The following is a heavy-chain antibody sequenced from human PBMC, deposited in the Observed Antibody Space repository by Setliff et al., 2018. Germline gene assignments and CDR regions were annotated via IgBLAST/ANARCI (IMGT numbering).Heavy chain of an antibody. D-gene: IGHD3-16*01. Sequence: GASVKVSCKASGGTFSSYTISWVRQAPGQGLEWMGRIIPILGIANYAQKFQGRVTITADKSTSTAYMELNSLRAEDTAVYYCARVYAYSYGFDYWGQGTLVTVSS. CDR2: IIPILGIA. J-gene: IGHJ4*02. CDR1: GGTFSSYT. CDR3: ARVYAYSYGFDY. V-gene: IGHV1-69*02.